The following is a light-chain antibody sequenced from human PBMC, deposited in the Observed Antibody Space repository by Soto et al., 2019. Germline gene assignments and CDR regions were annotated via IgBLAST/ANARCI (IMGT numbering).Light chain of an antibody. CDR1: QSVSSSY. V-gene: IGKV3-20*01. Sequence: EIVLTQSPGALSLSTGERATPSCRASQSVSSSYLAWYQQKPGQAPRLLIYGASSRATGIPDRFSGSGSGTDFTLTISRLEPEDFAVYYCQQYGSSPWTFGQGTKVDIK. CDR3: QQYGSSPWT. CDR2: GAS. J-gene: IGKJ1*01.